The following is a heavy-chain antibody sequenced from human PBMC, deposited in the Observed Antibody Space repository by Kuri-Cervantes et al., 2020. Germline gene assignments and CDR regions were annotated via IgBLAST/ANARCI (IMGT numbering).Heavy chain of an antibody. Sequence: SETLSLTCTVSGGSISTSGYYWGWIRQPPGKGLEWIGTIYYSGSTHYNPSLKSRVTISVDTSKSQFSLKLSSVTAADTAVYYCARSNGYSSGWNLGYWGQGTLVTVSS. V-gene: IGHV4-39*01. D-gene: IGHD6-19*01. CDR3: ARSNGYSSGWNLGY. CDR2: IYYSGST. CDR1: GGSISTSGYY. J-gene: IGHJ4*02.